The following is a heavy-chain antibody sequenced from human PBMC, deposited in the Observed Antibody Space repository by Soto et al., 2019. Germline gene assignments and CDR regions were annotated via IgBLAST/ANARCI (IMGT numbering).Heavy chain of an antibody. V-gene: IGHV3-30-3*01. CDR3: ARDSGSSGVAASASCDS. Sequence: QVQLVESGGGVVQPGRSLRLSCAASGFTFSSYAMHWVRQAPGKGLEWVAVISYDGSNKYYADSVKGRFTIPRDNSKNTLFLQMTSLKAEDTAVYYCARDSGSSGVAASASCDSWGQGTLVTVSS. CDR2: ISYDGSNK. J-gene: IGHJ5*01. CDR1: GFTFSSYA. D-gene: IGHD6-13*01.